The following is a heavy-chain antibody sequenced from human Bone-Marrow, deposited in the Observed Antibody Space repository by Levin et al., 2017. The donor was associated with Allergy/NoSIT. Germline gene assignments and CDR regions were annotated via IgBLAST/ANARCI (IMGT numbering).Heavy chain of an antibody. Sequence: GESLKISCEASGFNFSTYSMNWVRQAPGKGLQWVASISGSSAFIFYTESVRGRFTVSRDDAKNSLYLQMNSLRAEDTATYYCARGPGKIDSWGQGTVVTVSS. CDR1: GFNFSTYS. V-gene: IGHV3-21*06. CDR2: ISGSSAFI. J-gene: IGHJ4*02. CDR3: ARGPGKIDS.